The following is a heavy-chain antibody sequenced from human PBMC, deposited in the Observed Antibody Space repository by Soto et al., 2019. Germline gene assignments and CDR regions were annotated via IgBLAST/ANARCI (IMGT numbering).Heavy chain of an antibody. V-gene: IGHV3-15*01. CDR1: GFPFSNGW. CDR3: STDLGYYGMDV. D-gene: IGHD2-15*01. Sequence: EVQLVESGGGLVKPGGSLRLSCAVSGFPFSNGWMSWVRQAPGKGLEWVGRIKSKTDGETRDYAGPVKDRFTISRDDSKKTLYLQMNSLKTEATAVYYCSTDLGYYGMDVWGQGTTVTVSS. CDR2: IKSKTDGETR. J-gene: IGHJ6*02.